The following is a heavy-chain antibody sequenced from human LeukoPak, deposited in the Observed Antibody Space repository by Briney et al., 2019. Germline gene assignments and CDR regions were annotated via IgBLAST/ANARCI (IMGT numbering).Heavy chain of an antibody. CDR1: GYTFTTYY. CDR3: ARVGSSGWYYFDY. V-gene: IGHV1-46*01. J-gene: IGHJ4*02. D-gene: IGHD6-19*01. CDR2: INPSGGSK. Sequence: ASVKVSCKASGYTFTTYYMHWVRQAPGQGLEWMGIINPSGGSKSYAQKFQGRVTMTRDTSTSTVYMELSSLRSEDTAVYYCARVGSSGWYYFDYWGQGTLVTVSS.